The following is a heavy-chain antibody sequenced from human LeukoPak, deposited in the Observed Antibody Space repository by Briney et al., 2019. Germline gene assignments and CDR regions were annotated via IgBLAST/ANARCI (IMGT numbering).Heavy chain of an antibody. V-gene: IGHV3-11*01. D-gene: IGHD2-8*01. CDR1: GFTFSDYY. J-gene: IGHJ3*02. Sequence: KAGGSLRLSCAASGFTFSDYYMSWIRQAPGKGLEWVSYISSNGSTIYYADSVKGRFTISRDNAKNSRYLQMNSLRAEDTAVYYCARELNADDAFDIWGQGTMVTVSS. CDR3: ARELNADDAFDI. CDR2: ISSNGSTI.